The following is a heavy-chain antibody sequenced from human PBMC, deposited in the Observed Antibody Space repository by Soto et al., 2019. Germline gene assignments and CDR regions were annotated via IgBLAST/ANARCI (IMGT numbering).Heavy chain of an antibody. CDR3: ARDVEYCSSTSCYLGGMDV. Sequence: GGSLRLSCAASGFTFSSYSMNWVRQAPGKGLEWVSSISSSSSYIYYADSVKGRFTISRDNAKNSLYLQMNSLRAEDTALYYCARDVEYCSSTSCYLGGMDVWGQGTTVTVSS. V-gene: IGHV3-21*01. CDR2: ISSSSSYI. CDR1: GFTFSSYS. J-gene: IGHJ6*02. D-gene: IGHD2-2*01.